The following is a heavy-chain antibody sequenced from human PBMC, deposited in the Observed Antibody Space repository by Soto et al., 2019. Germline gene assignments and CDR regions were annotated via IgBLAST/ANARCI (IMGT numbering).Heavy chain of an antibody. CDR3: ARQPGYYDILTGYSTHYFDY. V-gene: IGHV4-59*08. Sequence: SETLSLTCTVSGGSISSYYWNWIRQPPGKGLEWIGYIYYRGNTNYNPSLKSRVTISVDTSKNQFSLKLSSVTAADTAVYYCARQPGYYDILTGYSTHYFDYWGQGTPVT. CDR2: IYYRGNT. CDR1: GGSISSYY. D-gene: IGHD3-9*01. J-gene: IGHJ4*02.